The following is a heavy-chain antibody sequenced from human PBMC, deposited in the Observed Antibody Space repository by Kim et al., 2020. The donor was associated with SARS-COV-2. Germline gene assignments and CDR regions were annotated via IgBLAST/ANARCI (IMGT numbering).Heavy chain of an antibody. CDR3: AKRHDRAFDI. Sequence: YTDSAKGRFTISRDTSKNPLDLQMNSLRGEDAAVYYWAKRHDRAFDIWGQGTMVTVSS. D-gene: IGHD3-3*01. J-gene: IGHJ3*02. V-gene: IGHV3-23*01.